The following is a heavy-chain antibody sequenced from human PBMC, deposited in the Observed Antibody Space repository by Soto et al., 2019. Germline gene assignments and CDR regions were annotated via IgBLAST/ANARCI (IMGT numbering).Heavy chain of an antibody. Sequence: QMQLQASGPGLVKPSETLSLTCNVSGASVSHGYWSWMRQPPGKGLEWIGFMYFGGSFNYNPSRTSRATISVETSKNQFSMKLTSVTASDTAVYYCARSYYDSTGFAVDPWGQGTLVTVSS. CDR3: ARSYYDSTGFAVDP. CDR1: GASVSHGY. V-gene: IGHV4-59*02. J-gene: IGHJ5*02. CDR2: MYFGGSF. D-gene: IGHD3-22*01.